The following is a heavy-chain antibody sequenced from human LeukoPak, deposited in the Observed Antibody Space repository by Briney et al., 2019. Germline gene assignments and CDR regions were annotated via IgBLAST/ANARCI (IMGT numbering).Heavy chain of an antibody. D-gene: IGHD2-2*03. J-gene: IGHJ4*02. CDR1: GGSISSSSYY. CDR3: AREAAGYCSSTSCSYFDY. Sequence: SETLSLTCTVSGGSISSSSYYWGWIRQPPGKGLEWIGSIYYSGSSYYNPSLKSRVTISVDTSKNQFSLKLSSVTAADTAVYYCAREAAGYCSSTSCSYFDYWGQGTLVTVSS. V-gene: IGHV4-39*07. CDR2: IYYSGSS.